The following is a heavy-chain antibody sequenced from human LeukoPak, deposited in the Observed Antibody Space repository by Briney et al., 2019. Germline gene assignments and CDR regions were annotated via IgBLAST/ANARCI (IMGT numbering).Heavy chain of an antibody. Sequence: SETLSLTCTVSGGSISSYYWSWIRQPPGKGLEWIGYIYYSGSTNYNPSLKSRVTISVDTSKNQFSLKLSSVTAADTAVYYCARLGAPEYYFDYWGQGTLVTVSS. D-gene: IGHD3-3*01. CDR1: GGSISSYY. CDR2: IYYSGST. V-gene: IGHV4-59*12. J-gene: IGHJ4*02. CDR3: ARLGAPEYYFDY.